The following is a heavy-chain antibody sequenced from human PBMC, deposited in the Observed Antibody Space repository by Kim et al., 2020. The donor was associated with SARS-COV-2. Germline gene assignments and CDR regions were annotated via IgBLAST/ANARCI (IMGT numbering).Heavy chain of an antibody. CDR1: GGSVSSGSYY. Sequence: SETLSLTCTVSGGSVSSGSYYWSWIRQPPGKGLEWIGYIYYSGSTNYNPSLKSRVTISVDTSKNQFSLKLSSVTAADTAVYYCARVGGSYQRTFDYWGQG. V-gene: IGHV4-61*01. CDR2: IYYSGST. J-gene: IGHJ4*02. CDR3: ARVGGSYQRTFDY. D-gene: IGHD1-26*01.